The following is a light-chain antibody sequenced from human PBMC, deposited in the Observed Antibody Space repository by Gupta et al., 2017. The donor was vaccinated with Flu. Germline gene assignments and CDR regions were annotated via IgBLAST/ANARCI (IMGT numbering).Light chain of an antibody. CDR3: RQSLQNFST. V-gene: IGKV2-28*01. Sequence: DLVMTQSPLSLPVTPGEPASISCRSNQSLLHSNGYNYLDWYLQKPGQSPQLLIYLGSNRASGVPDRFSGSGSGTDFTLKISRVEAEDVGVYYCRQSLQNFSTFGHGTKVDIK. CDR1: QSLLHSNGYNY. J-gene: IGKJ3*01. CDR2: LGS.